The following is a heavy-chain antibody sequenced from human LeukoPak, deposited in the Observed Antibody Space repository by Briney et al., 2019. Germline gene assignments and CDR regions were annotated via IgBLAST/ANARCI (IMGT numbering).Heavy chain of an antibody. D-gene: IGHD3-22*01. CDR1: GYSISSGYY. V-gene: IGHV4-38-2*01. Sequence: SETLSLTCAVSGYSISSGYYWGWIRQPPGKGLEWIGSIYHSGSTYYNPSLKSRVTISVDTSKNQFSLKLSSVAAADTAVYYCAGVTYYDSSGYRSYFDYWGQGTLVTVSS. CDR2: IYHSGST. J-gene: IGHJ4*02. CDR3: AGVTYYDSSGYRSYFDY.